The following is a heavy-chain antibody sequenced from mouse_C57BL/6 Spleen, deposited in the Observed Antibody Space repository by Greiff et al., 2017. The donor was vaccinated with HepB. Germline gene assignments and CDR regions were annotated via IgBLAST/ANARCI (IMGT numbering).Heavy chain of an antibody. Sequence: EVKVVESGPELVKPGASVKISCKASGYSFTDYNMNWVKQSNGKSLEWIGVINPNYGTTSYNQKFKGKATLTVDQSSSTAYMQLNSLTSEDSAVYYCARPYYYGSSSYAMDYWGQGTSVTVSS. CDR1: GYSFTDYN. V-gene: IGHV1-39*01. CDR2: INPNYGTT. D-gene: IGHD1-1*01. J-gene: IGHJ4*01. CDR3: ARPYYYGSSSYAMDY.